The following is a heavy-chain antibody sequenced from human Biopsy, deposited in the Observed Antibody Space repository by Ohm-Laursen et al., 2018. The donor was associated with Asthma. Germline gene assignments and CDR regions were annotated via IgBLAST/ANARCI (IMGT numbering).Heavy chain of an antibody. J-gene: IGHJ4*02. CDR1: GGSITSSSYY. V-gene: IGHV4-39*01. CDR3: VRHQYSSSWSTLDY. Sequence: GTLSLTCTVSGGSITSSSYYWGWIRQPPGKGMEWIGSMYHSGSPYYHPSLKSRATISVDTSKNQLSLKMSPVTAADTAVYFCVRHQYSSSWSTLDYWGQGALVTVSS. CDR2: MYHSGSP. D-gene: IGHD3-22*01.